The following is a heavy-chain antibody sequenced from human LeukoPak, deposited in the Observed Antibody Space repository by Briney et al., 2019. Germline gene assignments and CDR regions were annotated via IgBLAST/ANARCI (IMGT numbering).Heavy chain of an antibody. D-gene: IGHD1-14*01. Sequence: PSETLSLTCTVSDGSSTNYYWGWIRQPPGKGLEWIGTISYSGRTYYNPSLKGRVTISEDRSKNQFSLRLSSVTAADTAVYHCARVFSPGYFDNWGQGTLVTVSS. CDR3: ARVFSPGYFDN. CDR1: DGSSTNYY. CDR2: ISYSGRT. V-gene: IGHV4-39*07. J-gene: IGHJ4*02.